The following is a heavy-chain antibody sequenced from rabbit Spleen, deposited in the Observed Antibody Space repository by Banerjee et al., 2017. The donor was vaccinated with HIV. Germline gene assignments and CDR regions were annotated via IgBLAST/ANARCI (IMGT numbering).Heavy chain of an antibody. Sequence: EQLEESGGGLVKPEGSLTLTCKASGVSLNDKDEMCWVRQAPGKGLEWIACIDSGSSGFTYFASWAKGRFTISKTASTTVTLHMTSLTAADTATYFCARDTSSSFSSYGMDLWGQGTLVTVS. J-gene: IGHJ6*01. CDR1: GVSLNDKDE. D-gene: IGHD1-1*01. CDR3: ARDTSSSFSSYGMDL. V-gene: IGHV1S45*01. CDR2: IDSGSSGFT.